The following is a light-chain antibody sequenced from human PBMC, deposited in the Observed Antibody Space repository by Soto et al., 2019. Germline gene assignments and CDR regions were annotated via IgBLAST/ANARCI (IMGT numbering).Light chain of an antibody. V-gene: IGLV2-14*01. CDR2: EVS. CDR3: SSYTSSSTLYV. CDR1: NSDIGGHNF. Sequence: QSALTQPASVSGSPGQSITISCTGTNSDIGGHNFVSWYQLHPGKGPKLMISEVSNRPSGVSNRFSGSKSGNTASLTISGLQAEDEADYYCSSYTSSSTLYVFGTGTKLTVL. J-gene: IGLJ1*01.